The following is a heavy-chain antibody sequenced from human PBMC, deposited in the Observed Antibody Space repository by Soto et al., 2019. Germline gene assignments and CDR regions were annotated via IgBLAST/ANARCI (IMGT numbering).Heavy chain of an antibody. Sequence: ASVKVSCKASGGTFSSYAISWVRRAPGQGLEWMGGIIPIFGTANYAQKFQGRVTITADESTSTAYMELSSLRSEDTAVYYCARGGMITFGGVIVIGTHFDYWGQGTLVTVSS. CDR1: GGTFSSYA. V-gene: IGHV1-69*13. CDR3: ARGGMITFGGVIVIGTHFDY. D-gene: IGHD3-16*02. CDR2: IIPIFGTA. J-gene: IGHJ4*02.